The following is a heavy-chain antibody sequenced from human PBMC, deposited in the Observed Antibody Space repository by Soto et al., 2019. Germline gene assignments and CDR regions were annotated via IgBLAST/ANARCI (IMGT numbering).Heavy chain of an antibody. Sequence: QVQLVQSGAEVKKPGSSVKVSCKASGGTFSSYTISWVRQAPGQGLEWMGRIIPILGIANYAQKFQGRVTITADKSTSTAYMELSGRRSEDTAVYYCARAWRYCSGGSCHSTIDFWGQGTLATVSS. CDR1: GGTFSSYT. D-gene: IGHD2-15*01. V-gene: IGHV1-69*02. CDR3: ARAWRYCSGGSCHSTIDF. CDR2: IIPILGIA. J-gene: IGHJ4*02.